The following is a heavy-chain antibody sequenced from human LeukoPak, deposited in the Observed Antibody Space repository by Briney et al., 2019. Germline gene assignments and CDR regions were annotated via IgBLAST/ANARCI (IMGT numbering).Heavy chain of an antibody. CDR1: GYTFTSYD. D-gene: IGHD5-18*01. J-gene: IGHJ6*03. CDR3: ARGRLDTAMVLVGYYYYMDV. CDR2: MNPNSGNT. V-gene: IGHV1-8*03. Sequence: ASVKVSCKAPGYTFTSYDINWVRQATGQGLEWMGWMNPNSGNTGYAQKFQGRVTITRNTSISTAYMELSSLRSEDTAVYYCARGRLDTAMVLVGYYYYMDVWGKGTTVTVSS.